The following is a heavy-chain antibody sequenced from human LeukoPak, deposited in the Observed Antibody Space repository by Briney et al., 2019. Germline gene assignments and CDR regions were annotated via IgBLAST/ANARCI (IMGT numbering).Heavy chain of an antibody. CDR2: ISTSSSTI. Sequence: GGSLRLSCAASGYTFSSYSMNWVRQAPGKGLEWVSYISTSSSTIYYADSVKGRFTISRDNAKNSLYLQMNSLRDEDTAVYYCARSGEAATGTKTNYECWGQGTLVTVSS. CDR1: GYTFSSYS. V-gene: IGHV3-48*02. CDR3: ARSGEAATGTKTNYEC. D-gene: IGHD6-13*01. J-gene: IGHJ4*02.